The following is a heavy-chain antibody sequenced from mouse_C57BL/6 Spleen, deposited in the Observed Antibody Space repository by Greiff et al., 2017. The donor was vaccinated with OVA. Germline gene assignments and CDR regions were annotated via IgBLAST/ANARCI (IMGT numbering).Heavy chain of an antibody. V-gene: IGHV14-3*01. CDR3: ARFITTVVAPGYFDV. D-gene: IGHD1-1*01. Sequence: EVQLVESVAELVRPGASVKLSCTASGFNIKNTYMHWVKQRPEQGLEWIGRIDPANGNTKYAPKFQGKATITADTSSNTAYLQLSSLTSEDTAIYYCARFITTVVAPGYFDVWGTGTTVTVSS. CDR1: GFNIKNTY. J-gene: IGHJ1*03. CDR2: IDPANGNT.